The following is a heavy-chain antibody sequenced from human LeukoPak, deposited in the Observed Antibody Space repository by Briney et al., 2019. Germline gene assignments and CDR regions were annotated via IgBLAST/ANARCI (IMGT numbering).Heavy chain of an antibody. CDR2: ISFDGSNK. CDR1: GFTFSSYA. J-gene: IGHJ4*02. CDR3: ARDRGRNSFDY. D-gene: IGHD1-14*01. Sequence: RGSLRLSCAASGFTFSSYAMHWVRQAPGKGLEWVAVISFDGSNKYYADSVKGRFTISRDNSKNLLYLQLTSLRAEDTALYYCARDRGRNSFDYWGQGTLVSVSS. V-gene: IGHV3-30*04.